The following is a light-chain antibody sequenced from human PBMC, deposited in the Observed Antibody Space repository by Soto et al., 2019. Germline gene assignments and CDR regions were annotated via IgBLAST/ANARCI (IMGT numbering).Light chain of an antibody. CDR3: QQYGSSPFT. J-gene: IGKJ3*01. V-gene: IGKV3-20*01. Sequence: PGERATLSCRASQSVSSSYLAWYQQKPGQAPRLLIYAASSRATGIPDRFSGSGSGTDFTLTITRLEPEDFAVYYCQQYGSSPFTFGPGTKVDIK. CDR2: AAS. CDR1: QSVSSSY.